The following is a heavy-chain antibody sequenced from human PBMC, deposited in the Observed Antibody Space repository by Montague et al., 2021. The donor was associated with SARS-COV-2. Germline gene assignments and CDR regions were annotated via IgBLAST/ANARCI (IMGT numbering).Heavy chain of an antibody. CDR1: GGSITGYY. V-gene: IGHV4-59*01. Sequence: SETLSLTCTVSGGSITGYYWSWLRRYPGKGLEWIAYIYDGGAVNYSPSLGSRVTISTDTSKNQLSLKVNSVTAADTAVYYCVRDHPYGGPRGAYDIWGQGTVVTVSS. CDR2: IYDGGAV. J-gene: IGHJ3*02. CDR3: VRDHPYGGPRGAYDI. D-gene: IGHD4-23*01.